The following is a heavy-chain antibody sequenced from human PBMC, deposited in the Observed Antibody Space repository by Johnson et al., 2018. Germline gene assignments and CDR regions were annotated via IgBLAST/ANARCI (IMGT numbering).Heavy chain of an antibody. CDR1: GFTFSSYA. CDR2: ISGDGIST. CDR3: ARDRAAVAGIGYFQY. D-gene: IGHD6-19*01. V-gene: IGHV3-64*07. J-gene: IGHJ1*01. Sequence: VQLVESGGGLVQXGGSXRLXCAASGFTFSSYAMHWVRQAPGKGLEYVSGISGDGISTFYADSVKGRFTISRDNSKNTLYLQMGSLRTEDRAVYFCARDRAAVAGIGYFQYWGQGTLVTVSS.